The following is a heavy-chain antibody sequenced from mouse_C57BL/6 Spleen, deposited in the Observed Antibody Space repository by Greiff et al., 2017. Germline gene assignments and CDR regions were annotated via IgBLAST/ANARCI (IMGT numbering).Heavy chain of an antibody. CDR2: IRNKANNHAT. CDR1: GFTFSDAW. D-gene: IGHD2-1*01. Sequence: EVKLMESGGGLVQPGGSMKLSCAASGFTFSDAWMDWVRQSPEKGLEWVAEIRNKANNHATYYAESVKGRFTISRDDSKSSVYLQMNSLRAEDTGIYYCTRHGNYAAWFAYWGQGTLVTVSA. J-gene: IGHJ3*01. CDR3: TRHGNYAAWFAY. V-gene: IGHV6-6*01.